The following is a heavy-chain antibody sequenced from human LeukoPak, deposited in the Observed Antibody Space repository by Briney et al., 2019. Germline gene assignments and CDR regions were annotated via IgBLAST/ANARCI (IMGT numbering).Heavy chain of an antibody. D-gene: IGHD2-15*01. J-gene: IGHJ4*02. V-gene: IGHV3-66*01. CDR3: ARCRGGSYYFDY. Sequence: EGSLRLSCAVSGFTVSGNYMSWIRQAPGQGLQSISVIYSGGSTYYADSVKGRFTIARDNSKNTLYPQMNSLGAEDTAVYYCARCRGGSYYFDYWGQGTLATVSS. CDR2: IYSGGST. CDR1: GFTVSGNY.